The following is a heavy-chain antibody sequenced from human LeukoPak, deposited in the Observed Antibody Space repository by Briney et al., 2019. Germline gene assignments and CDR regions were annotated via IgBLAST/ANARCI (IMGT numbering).Heavy chain of an antibody. CDR1: GFTVSSNY. J-gene: IGHJ4*02. CDR2: IWFDGSNK. V-gene: IGHV3-33*08. D-gene: IGHD7-27*01. CDR3: ARDRDWGCSYCSY. Sequence: GGSLRLSCAASGFTVSSNYMSWVRQAPGKGLEWVAVIWFDGSNKYYADSVKGRFTISRDNSKNTLYLQMNSLRAEDTAVYYCARDRDWGCSYCSYWGQGTLVTVSS.